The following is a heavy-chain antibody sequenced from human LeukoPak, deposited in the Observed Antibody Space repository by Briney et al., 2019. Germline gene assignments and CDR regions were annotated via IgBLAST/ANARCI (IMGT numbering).Heavy chain of an antibody. V-gene: IGHV4-39*07. CDR3: ARGKGTYAWYNWFDP. Sequence: PSETLSLTCTVSGGSISSSSYYWGWIRQPPGKGLEWIGSIYYSGSTYYNPSLKSRVTISVDTSKNQFSLKLSSVTAADTAVYYCARGKGTYAWYNWFDPWGQGTLVTVSS. CDR2: IYYSGST. D-gene: IGHD3-16*01. CDR1: GGSISSSSYY. J-gene: IGHJ5*02.